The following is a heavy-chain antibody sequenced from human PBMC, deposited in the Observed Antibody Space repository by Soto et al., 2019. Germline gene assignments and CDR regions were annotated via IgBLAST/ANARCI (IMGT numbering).Heavy chain of an antibody. CDR2: FDPEDGET. Sequence: ASVKVSCKVSGYTLTELSMHWVRQAPGKGLEWMGGFDPEDGETIYAQKFQGRVTMTGDTSTDTAYMELSSLRSEDTAVYYCATDAYDILTGYYYWGQGTLVTVSS. CDR1: GYTLTELS. D-gene: IGHD3-9*01. J-gene: IGHJ4*02. V-gene: IGHV1-24*01. CDR3: ATDAYDILTGYYY.